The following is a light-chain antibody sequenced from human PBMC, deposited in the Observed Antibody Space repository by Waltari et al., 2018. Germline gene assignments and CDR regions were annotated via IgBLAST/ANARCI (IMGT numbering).Light chain of an antibody. J-gene: IGLJ2*01. V-gene: IGLV1-44*01. CDR3: SVWDDSLSGPV. CDR2: DIV. CDR1: SSNVVSNS. Sequence: QSVVTQPPSASGAPGPRVTISCSGSSSNVVSNSIKWYQQLPGTATKFFMSDIVRRPSGFPDRCSGARSGTTASLTISVLQSEDEADYYCSVWDDSLSGPVFGGGTKLTVL.